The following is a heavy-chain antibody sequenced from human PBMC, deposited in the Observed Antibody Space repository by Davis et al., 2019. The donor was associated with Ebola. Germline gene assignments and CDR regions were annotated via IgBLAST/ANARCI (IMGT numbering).Heavy chain of an antibody. CDR1: GFAVSNAW. V-gene: IGHV3-15*07. CDR3: ARGDYYDSSGYYYGATFDY. J-gene: IGHJ4*02. CDR2: IKSETDGGTT. D-gene: IGHD3-22*01. Sequence: GGSLRLSCAASGFAVSNAWMNWVRQAPGKGLEWVGRIKSETDGGTTDYAAPVKGRFTISRDNSKNSLYLQMNSLRAEDTAVYYCARGDYYDSSGYYYGATFDYWGQGALVTVSS.